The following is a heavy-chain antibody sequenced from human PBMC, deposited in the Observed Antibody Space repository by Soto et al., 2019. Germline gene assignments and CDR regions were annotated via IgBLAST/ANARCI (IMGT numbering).Heavy chain of an antibody. D-gene: IGHD2-21*02. CDR2: IYYSGST. Sequence: SETLSLTCTVSGGSISSYYWSWIRQPPGKGLEWIGYIYYSGSTNYNPSLKSRVTISVDTSKNQFSLKLSSVTAADTAVYYCARVVVTAILGVAFDIWGQGTMVTVSS. V-gene: IGHV4-59*12. CDR1: GGSISSYY. J-gene: IGHJ3*02. CDR3: ARVVVTAILGVAFDI.